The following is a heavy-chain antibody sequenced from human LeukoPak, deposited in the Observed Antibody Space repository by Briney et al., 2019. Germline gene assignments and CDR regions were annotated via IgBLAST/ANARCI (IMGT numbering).Heavy chain of an antibody. Sequence: GGSLRLSCAASGFTFSSYRMNGVRQAPGKGLEWVSHISSSSNTIYYADSVKGRFTISRDNAKNSLYLQMNSLRAEDTAVYYCARGYSLFEYWGQGTLVTVSS. V-gene: IGHV3-48*01. CDR2: ISSSSNTI. J-gene: IGHJ4*02. CDR1: GFTFSSYR. CDR3: ARGYSLFEY. D-gene: IGHD6-13*01.